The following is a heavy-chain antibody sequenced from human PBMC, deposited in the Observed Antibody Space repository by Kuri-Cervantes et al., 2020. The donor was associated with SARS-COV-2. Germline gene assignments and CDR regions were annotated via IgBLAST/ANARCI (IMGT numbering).Heavy chain of an antibody. Sequence: ASVKVSCKASGYSSTDHDINWVRQATGQGLEWMGWMNPVSGNTGYAQQFQGRVTMTRDTSLRTAYFELTSLTSEDTAVYFCARSQGYCTANSCSWNWFDPWGQGTQVTVSS. J-gene: IGHJ5*02. CDR1: GYSSTDHD. D-gene: IGHD2-8*02. CDR2: MNPVSGNT. CDR3: ARSQGYCTANSCSWNWFDP. V-gene: IGHV1-8*02.